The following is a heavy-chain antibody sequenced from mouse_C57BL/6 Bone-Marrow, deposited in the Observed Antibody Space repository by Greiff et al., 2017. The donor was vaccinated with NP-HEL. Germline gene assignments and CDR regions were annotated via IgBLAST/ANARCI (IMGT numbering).Heavy chain of an antibody. CDR1: GFSLTSYA. CDR3: ARNRAYDGYYGGYFDV. D-gene: IGHD2-3*01. Sequence: VKLMESGPGLVAPSQSLSITCTVSGFSLTSYAISWVRQPPGKGLEWLGVIWTGGGTNYNSALKSRLSISKDNSKSQVFLKMNSLQTDDTARYYCARNRAYDGYYGGYFDVWGTGTTVTVSS. J-gene: IGHJ1*03. CDR2: IWTGGGT. V-gene: IGHV2-9-1*01.